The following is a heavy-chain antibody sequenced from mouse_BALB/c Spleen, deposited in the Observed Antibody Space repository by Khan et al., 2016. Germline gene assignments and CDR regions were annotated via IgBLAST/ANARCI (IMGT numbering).Heavy chain of an antibody. V-gene: IGHV3-2*02. CDR1: GYSITSDFA. CDR3: ARGYYYGKGYFAY. J-gene: IGHJ2*01. D-gene: IGHD1-1*01. CDR2: ISHSGST. Sequence: EVKLEESGPGLVKPSQSLSLTCTVTGYSITSDFAWNWIRQFPGNKLEWMGYISHSGSTSYNPSLKSRFSITRDTSKNQFFLQLNSVTAEDTATYYWARGYYYGKGYFAYWGQGTTLTVSS.